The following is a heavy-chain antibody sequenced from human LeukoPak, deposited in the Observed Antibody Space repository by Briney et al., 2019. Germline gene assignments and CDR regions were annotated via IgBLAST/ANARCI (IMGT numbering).Heavy chain of an antibody. D-gene: IGHD1-20*01. Sequence: SETLSLTCTVSGGSISSGSYYWSWIRQPAGQGLEWIGRIYTSGSTNYNPSLKSRVTISVDTSKNQFSLKLSSVTAADTAVYYCARSLGITGTPYDYWGQGTLVTVSS. V-gene: IGHV4-61*02. J-gene: IGHJ4*02. CDR1: GGSISSGSYY. CDR3: ARSLGITGTPYDY. CDR2: IYTSGST.